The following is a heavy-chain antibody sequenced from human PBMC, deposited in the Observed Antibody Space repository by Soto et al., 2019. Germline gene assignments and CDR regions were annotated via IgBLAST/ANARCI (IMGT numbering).Heavy chain of an antibody. CDR1: GGTFSSYT. CDR2: IIPILGIA. CDR3: ARAAYYYDSSGPNDAFDI. V-gene: IGHV1-69*02. Sequence: SVKVSCKASGGTFSSYTISWVRQAPGQGLEWMGRIIPILGIANYAQKFQGRVTITADKSTSTAYMELSSLRSEDTAVYYCARAAYYYDSSGPNDAFDIWGQGTMVTVSS. D-gene: IGHD3-22*01. J-gene: IGHJ3*02.